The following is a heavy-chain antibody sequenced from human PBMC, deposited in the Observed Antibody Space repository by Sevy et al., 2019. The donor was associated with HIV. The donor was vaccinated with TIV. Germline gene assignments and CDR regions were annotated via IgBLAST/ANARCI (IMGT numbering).Heavy chain of an antibody. D-gene: IGHD3-10*01. CDR2: ISYDGSKK. CDR1: GFTFSIYG. Sequence: GGSLRLSCAASGFTFSIYGMHWVRQAPGKGLEWVALISYDGSKKFYADTVTGRFNISRDNSKNRVYLQVDSLRDEDTAVYHCAKAEGLWFGEFPFDSWGQGTLVTVSS. J-gene: IGHJ4*02. V-gene: IGHV3-30*18. CDR3: AKAEGLWFGEFPFDS.